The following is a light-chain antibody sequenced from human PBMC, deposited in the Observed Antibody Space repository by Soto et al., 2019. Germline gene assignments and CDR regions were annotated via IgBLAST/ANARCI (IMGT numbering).Light chain of an antibody. J-gene: IGLJ1*01. CDR1: ASNIGNNS. CDR3: GTWDTSLPACV. V-gene: IGLV1-51*01. Sequence: QSVLTQPPSVSAAPGQRVTISCSGSASNIGNNSVSWYQQLPGAAPKLLIYDDNNRPSGIPDRFSGSKSGTSATLGITGLQTGDEADYYCGTWDTSLPACVFGPGTKVTGL. CDR2: DDN.